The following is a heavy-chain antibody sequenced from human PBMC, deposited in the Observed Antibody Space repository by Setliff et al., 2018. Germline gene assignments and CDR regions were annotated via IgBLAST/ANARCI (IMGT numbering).Heavy chain of an antibody. V-gene: IGHV3-48*04. CDR2: IRSKAYGGTT. CDR1: GFTFSSYA. Sequence: PGGSLRLSCAASGFTFSSYAMSWVRQAPGKGLEWVGFIRSKAYGGTTEYADSVEGRFTISRDNAKNTLYLQMNSLRAEDTAVYYCARGAGWTGSYTYYFDSWGQGALVTVSS. D-gene: IGHD3-9*01. J-gene: IGHJ4*02. CDR3: ARGAGWTGSYTYYFDS.